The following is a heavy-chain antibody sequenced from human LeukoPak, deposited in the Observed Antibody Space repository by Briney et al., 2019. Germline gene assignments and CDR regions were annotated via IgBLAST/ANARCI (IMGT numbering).Heavy chain of an antibody. J-gene: IGHJ4*02. CDR1: GFTFSSHA. V-gene: IGHV3-23*01. CDR3: AKAVVGAYFFDY. D-gene: IGHD1-26*01. CDR2: ISSSGGSP. Sequence: GGSLRLSCAASGFTFSSHAMTWVRQAPGKGLEWVSGISSSGGSPNYADSVKGRLTISRDNSKNTLYLQMNSLRAEDTAVYHCAKAVVGAYFFDYWGQGTLVTVSS.